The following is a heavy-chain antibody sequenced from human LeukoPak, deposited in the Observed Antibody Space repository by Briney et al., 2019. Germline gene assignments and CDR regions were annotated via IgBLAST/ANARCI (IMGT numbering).Heavy chain of an antibody. Sequence: PSETLSLTCTVSGGSISSYYWSWIRQPPGKGLEWIGSIYHSGSTYYNPSLKSRVTISVDTSKNQFSLKLSSVTAADTAVYYCARVSKGLLDYWGQGTLVTVSS. CDR3: ARVSKGLLDY. J-gene: IGHJ4*02. D-gene: IGHD5-18*01. CDR2: IYHSGST. V-gene: IGHV4-38-2*02. CDR1: GGSISSYY.